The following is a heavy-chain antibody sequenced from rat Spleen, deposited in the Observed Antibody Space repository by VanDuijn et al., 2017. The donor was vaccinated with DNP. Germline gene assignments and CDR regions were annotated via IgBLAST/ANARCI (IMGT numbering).Heavy chain of an antibody. J-gene: IGHJ2*01. CDR3: TTHTFDC. V-gene: IGHV5-7*01. Sequence: EVQLVESGGGLVQPGRSLKLSCAASGFTFSDYNMAWVRQAPKKGLEWVATISYDGSSTYYRDSVKGRFTISRDNAEDTLFLQMNSLRSEDTATYYSTTHTFDCWGQVFMVTASS. CDR2: ISYDGSST. CDR1: GFTFSDYN.